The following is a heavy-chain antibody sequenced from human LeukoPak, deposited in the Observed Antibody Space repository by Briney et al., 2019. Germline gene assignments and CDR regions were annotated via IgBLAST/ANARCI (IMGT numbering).Heavy chain of an antibody. CDR2: INPNSGGT. J-gene: IGHJ4*02. D-gene: IGHD6-19*01. V-gene: IGHV1-2*05. CDR1: GCTFTGYH. CDR3: ARVGRELYSSYIAVAGHRIDY. Sequence: GASVKDSCKASGCTFTGYHMHWVRQAPGQGLEWMGRINPNSGGTNYVQRFQGRGTITSDTSISTAYMALSRLTSGRPDAYYCARVGRELYSSYIAVAGHRIDYWGQGTLVTVSS.